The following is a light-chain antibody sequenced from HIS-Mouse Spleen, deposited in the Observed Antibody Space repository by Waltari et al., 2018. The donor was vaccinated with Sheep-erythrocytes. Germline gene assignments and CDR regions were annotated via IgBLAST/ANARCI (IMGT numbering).Light chain of an antibody. J-gene: IGLJ3*02. CDR2: DVS. V-gene: IGLV2-14*03. CDR1: SSDVAGYNY. CDR3: SSYTSSSTWV. Sequence: QSALTQSASVSGSPGQSITISCTGTSSDVAGYNYVSWYQQHPGKAPKLMIYDVSNRPSGVSNRFSGSKSGNTASLTISGLQAEDEADYYCSSYTSSSTWVFGGGTKLTVL.